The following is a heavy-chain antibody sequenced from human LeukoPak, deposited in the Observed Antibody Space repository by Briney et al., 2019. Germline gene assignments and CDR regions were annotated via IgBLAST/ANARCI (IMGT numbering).Heavy chain of an antibody. CDR3: AKDREYSGYEYFDY. V-gene: IGHV3-30*02. J-gene: IGHJ4*01. CDR2: IRYDGSNK. CDR1: GFTFSSFG. Sequence: PGGSLRLSCAASGFTFSSFGMHWVRQAPGKGLEWVAFIRYDGSNKYYADSVKGRFTISRDNSKNTLYLQMNSLRAEDTAVYYCAKDREYSGYEYFDYWGHGTLVTVSS. D-gene: IGHD5-12*01.